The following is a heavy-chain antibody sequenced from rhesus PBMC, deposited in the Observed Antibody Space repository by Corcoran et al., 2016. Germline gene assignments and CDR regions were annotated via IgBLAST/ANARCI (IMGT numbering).Heavy chain of an antibody. Sequence: QVQLQESGPGLVKPSETLSLTCAVSGGSISDDYYWSWIRQPPGKGLEWIGYIYGSGVGTNYNPSLKNRVTISIDTSKNQFSLKLSSVTAADTAVYYCARGRGLVGFGFDYWGQGVLVTVSS. CDR3: ARGRGLVGFGFDY. D-gene: IGHD3-3*01. CDR2: IYGSGVGT. J-gene: IGHJ4*01. V-gene: IGHV4-106*01. CDR1: GGSISDDYY.